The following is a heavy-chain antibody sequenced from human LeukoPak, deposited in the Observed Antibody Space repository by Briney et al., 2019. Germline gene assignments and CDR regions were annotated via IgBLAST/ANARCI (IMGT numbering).Heavy chain of an antibody. CDR3: ARVRSFYDSTGYYEGWFDP. Sequence: SETLSLTCAVYGGSFSGYYWSWIRQPPGKGLEWIGEINHSGSTNYNPSLKSRVTISVDTSKNQFSLKLSSVTAADTALYYCARVRSFYDSTGYYEGWFDPWGQGTLVTVSS. J-gene: IGHJ5*02. CDR1: GGSFSGYY. CDR2: INHSGST. D-gene: IGHD3-22*01. V-gene: IGHV4-34*01.